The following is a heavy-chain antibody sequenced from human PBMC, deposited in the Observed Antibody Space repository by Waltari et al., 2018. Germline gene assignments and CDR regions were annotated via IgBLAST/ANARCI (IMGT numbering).Heavy chain of an antibody. CDR3: ATIPSSHYYYYYMDV. CDR2: INHCQST. Sequence: QGELQRWGAGLVKPSEPLSLTCAVYDGSFSGCDWRGIRQSRGKGLGWNGAINHCQSTNSNPSPKIRGTISVDTYTNQFSLKLSSVTAADTAAYYYATIPSSHYYYYYMDVWGKGTTVTVSS. V-gene: IGHV4-34*01. J-gene: IGHJ6*03. CDR1: DGSFSGCD. D-gene: IGHD2-15*01.